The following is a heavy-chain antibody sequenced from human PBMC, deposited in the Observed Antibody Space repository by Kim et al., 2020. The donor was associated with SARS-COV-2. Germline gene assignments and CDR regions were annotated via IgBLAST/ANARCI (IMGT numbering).Heavy chain of an antibody. CDR3: ARPRIAAAGRSGELQDY. J-gene: IGHJ4*02. CDR1: GYSFTSYW. D-gene: IGHD6-13*01. V-gene: IGHV5-51*01. CDR2: IYPGDSDT. Sequence: GESLKISCKGSGYSFTSYWIGWVRQMPGKGLEWMGIIYPGDSDTRYSPSFQGQVTISADKSISTAYLQWSSLKASDTAMYYCARPRIAAAGRSGELQDYWGQGTLVTVSS.